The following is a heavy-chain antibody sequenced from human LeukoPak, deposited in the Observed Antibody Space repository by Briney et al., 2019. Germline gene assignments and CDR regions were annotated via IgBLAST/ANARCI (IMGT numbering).Heavy chain of an antibody. CDR3: ARGRTYSSSWYYFDY. Sequence: GGSLRLSCAASGFTVSSNYMSWVRQAPGKGLEWISYITGSVSIVYYADSVKGRFTIYRDNAKKSLNLQMNNLRADDTAVYYCARGRTYSSSWYYFDYWGQGTLVTVSS. J-gene: IGHJ4*02. D-gene: IGHD6-13*01. CDR1: GFTVSSNY. CDR2: ITGSVSIV. V-gene: IGHV3-11*04.